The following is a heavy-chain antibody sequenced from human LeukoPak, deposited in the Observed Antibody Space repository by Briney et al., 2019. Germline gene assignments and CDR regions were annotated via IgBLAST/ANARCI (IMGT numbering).Heavy chain of an antibody. Sequence: PGGSLRLSCAASGFTFSDYYMSWIRQAPVKELEWVSYISSSGSTIYYADSVKGRFTISRDNAKNSLYLQMNSLRAEDTAVYYCAKDTPRYRSSWYYFDYWGQGTLVTVSS. J-gene: IGHJ4*02. CDR1: GFTFSDYY. D-gene: IGHD6-13*01. V-gene: IGHV3-11*01. CDR3: AKDTPRYRSSWYYFDY. CDR2: ISSSGSTI.